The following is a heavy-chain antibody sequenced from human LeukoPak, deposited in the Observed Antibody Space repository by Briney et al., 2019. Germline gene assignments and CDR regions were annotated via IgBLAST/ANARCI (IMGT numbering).Heavy chain of an antibody. Sequence: ASVKVSCKASGYTFTGYYMHWVRQAPGQGLEWMGWINPNSGGTNYAQKFQGRVTMTRDTSISTAYMELSRLRSDDTAVYYCARGGITMIVVAISLFDYWGQGTLVTVSS. CDR2: INPNSGGT. V-gene: IGHV1-2*02. J-gene: IGHJ4*02. CDR1: GYTFTGYY. CDR3: ARGGITMIVVAISLFDY. D-gene: IGHD3-22*01.